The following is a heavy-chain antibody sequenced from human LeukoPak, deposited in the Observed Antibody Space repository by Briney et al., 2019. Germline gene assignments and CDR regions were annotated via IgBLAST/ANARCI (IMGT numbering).Heavy chain of an antibody. D-gene: IGHD6-6*01. CDR3: ARDRPRDY. CDR2: ISYDGSNK. J-gene: IGHJ4*02. Sequence: GGSLRLSCAASGFTFSSYGMHWVRQAPGKGLEWVAVISYDGSNKYYADSVKGRFTISRDNSKNTLYLQMNSLRAEDTAVYYCARDRPRDYWGQGTLVTVSS. CDR1: GFTFSSYG. V-gene: IGHV3-30*03.